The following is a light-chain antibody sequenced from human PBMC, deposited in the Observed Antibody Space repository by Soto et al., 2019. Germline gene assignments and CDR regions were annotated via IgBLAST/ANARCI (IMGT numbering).Light chain of an antibody. CDR3: TSYTSSTTWV. V-gene: IGLV2-14*01. CDR2: EVS. CDR1: SSDVGRYNY. Sequence: QSALTQPDSVSGSPGQSITISCTGTSSDVGRYNYVSWYQQHPGKAPKLMIYEVSNRPSGVSNRFSASKSGNTASLTISGLQAEDEADYYCTSYTSSTTWVFGGGTKLTVL. J-gene: IGLJ3*02.